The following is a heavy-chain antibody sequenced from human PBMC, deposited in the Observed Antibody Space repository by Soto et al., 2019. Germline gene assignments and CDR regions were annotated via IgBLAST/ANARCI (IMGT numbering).Heavy chain of an antibody. J-gene: IGHJ6*02. D-gene: IGHD4-17*01. CDR2: IIASGGST. CDR1: GFTFSNYA. Sequence: PGGSLRLSCAASGFTFSNYAITWVRQAPGKGLEWVSAIIASGGSTYYADSVKGRFTISRDNSENTLYLQINSLRAEDTAVYYCARDEFDPDGYYYYGMDVWGQGTTVTVSS. CDR3: ARDEFDPDGYYYYGMDV. V-gene: IGHV3-23*01.